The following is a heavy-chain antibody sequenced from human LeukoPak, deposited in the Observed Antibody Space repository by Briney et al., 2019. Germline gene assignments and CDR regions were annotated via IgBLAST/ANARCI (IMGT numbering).Heavy chain of an antibody. J-gene: IGHJ4*02. CDR3: ATDRGATGLGY. CDR2: INPSGGST. D-gene: IGHD1-26*01. CDR1: GYTFTSYY. Sequence: ASVKVSCKASGYTFTSYYMHWVRQAPGQGLEWMGIINPSGGSTSYAQKFQGRVTMTRDTSTSTVYMELSSLRSEDTAVYYCATDRGATGLGYWGQGTLVTVSS. V-gene: IGHV1-46*01.